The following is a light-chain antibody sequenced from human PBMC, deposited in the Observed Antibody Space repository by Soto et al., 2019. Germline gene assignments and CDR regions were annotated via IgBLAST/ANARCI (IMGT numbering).Light chain of an antibody. J-gene: IGKJ1*01. CDR2: GAS. V-gene: IGKV3-15*01. CDR1: QSVASN. CDR3: QQYNNWPWT. Sequence: EIVMTQSPATLSVPPGQRATLSWRASQSVASNVAWYQQKPGQAPRLLIYGASTRATGIPARFSGSGSGTEFTLTISSLQSVDFAVYSCQQYNNWPWTFGQGTKVDIK.